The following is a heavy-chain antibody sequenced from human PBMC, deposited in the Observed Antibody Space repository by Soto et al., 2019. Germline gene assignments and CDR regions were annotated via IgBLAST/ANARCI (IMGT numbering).Heavy chain of an antibody. J-gene: IGHJ4*02. V-gene: IGHV4-4*07. CDR2: VYSDGST. Sequence: SETLSLTCTISGGSVSDYSCGWSRQPAGKGLEWIGRVYSDGSTKYNPSLQSRLTMSTDTARNQFSLKLTSVTAADAAIYYCAREGADGSPFWGQGTLVPVSP. D-gene: IGHD3-16*01. CDR3: AREGADGSPF. CDR1: GGSVSDYS.